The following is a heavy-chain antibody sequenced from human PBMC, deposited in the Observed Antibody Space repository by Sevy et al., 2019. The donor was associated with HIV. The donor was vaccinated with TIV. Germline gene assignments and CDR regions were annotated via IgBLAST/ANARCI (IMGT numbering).Heavy chain of an antibody. CDR1: GFIFSSYS. CDR2: ISSNSNYI. J-gene: IGHJ4*02. V-gene: IGHV3-21*01. D-gene: IGHD6-13*01. Sequence: GGSLRLSCAASGFIFSSYSMNWVRQAPGKGLEWVSSISSNSNYIYYGDSVKGRFTISRDNAKNSLHLQMNSLRAEDTAVYYCGRSAQQLRGFDYWGQGTLVTVTS. CDR3: GRSAQQLRGFDY.